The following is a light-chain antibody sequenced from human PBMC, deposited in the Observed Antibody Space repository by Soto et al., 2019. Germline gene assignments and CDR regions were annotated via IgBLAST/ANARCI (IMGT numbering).Light chain of an antibody. J-gene: IGLJ1*01. Sequence: QSVLTQSPSASGSPGQPVTISCTGTSSDIGGYNSVSWYQQHPVKASKVMIYDVSKRPSGVPDRFSGSKSCNTASPTVSALPAEDEADYYCSSYTDRNNLGFETGTKV. V-gene: IGLV2-8*01. CDR3: SSYTDRNNLG. CDR1: SSDIGGYNS. CDR2: DVS.